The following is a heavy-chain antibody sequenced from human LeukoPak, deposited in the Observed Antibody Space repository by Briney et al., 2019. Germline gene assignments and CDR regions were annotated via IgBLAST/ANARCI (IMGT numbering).Heavy chain of an antibody. J-gene: IGHJ3*02. CDR2: IIPIFGTA. CDR3: ARVGVDTAMVDAFDI. D-gene: IGHD5-18*01. Sequence: ASVKVSCKASGGTFSSYAISWVRQAPGPGLEWMGRIIPIFGTANYAQKFQCRVTITTDESTSTAYMELSSLRSEDTAVYYCARVGVDTAMVDAFDIWGQGTMVTVSS. V-gene: IGHV1-69*05. CDR1: GGTFSSYA.